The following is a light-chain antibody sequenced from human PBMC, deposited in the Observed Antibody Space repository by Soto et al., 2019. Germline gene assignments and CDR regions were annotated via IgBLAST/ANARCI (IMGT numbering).Light chain of an antibody. V-gene: IGLV2-14*03. CDR3: NSYTTSSTLV. J-gene: IGLJ1*01. CDR1: SSDVGGYNY. CDR2: EVS. Sequence: QSVLTQPASVSGSPGQSITISCTGTSSDVGGYNYVSWYQQHPGKVPKLLIYEVSRRPSGISNRFSGSKSGNTASLTISGLQAEDEADYYCNSYTTSSTLVFGTGTKVTVL.